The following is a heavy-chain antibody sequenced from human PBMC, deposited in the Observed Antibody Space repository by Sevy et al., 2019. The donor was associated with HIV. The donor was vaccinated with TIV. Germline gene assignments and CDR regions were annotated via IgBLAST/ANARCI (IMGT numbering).Heavy chain of an antibody. V-gene: IGHV3-23*01. Sequence: GGSLRLSCSASEFTFSSYAMSWVRQAPGKGLEWVSSISGSGRFTYYADFVEGRFIISRDNSKNTLSVQMNSLRAEDTAVYYCAKGFCSGATCPMDYYYYGMDVWGQGTSVTVSS. D-gene: IGHD2-15*01. CDR1: EFTFSSYA. J-gene: IGHJ6*02. CDR3: AKGFCSGATCPMDYYYYGMDV. CDR2: ISGSGRFT.